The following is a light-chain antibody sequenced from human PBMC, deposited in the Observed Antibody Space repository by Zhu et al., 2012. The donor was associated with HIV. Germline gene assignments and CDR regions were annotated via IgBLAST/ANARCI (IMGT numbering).Light chain of an antibody. V-gene: IGKV3-20*01. Sequence: VLTQSPDTLSLSPGDRATVACRASESVSRNYVIWYQQKPGQAPRPLIYGASDRASGVPDRFSGSGSGTDSTLTISRLEPEDFAVYYCHQYDKSWTFGQGTRVEIK. CDR3: HQYDKSWT. CDR2: GAS. J-gene: IGKJ1*01. CDR1: ESVSRNY.